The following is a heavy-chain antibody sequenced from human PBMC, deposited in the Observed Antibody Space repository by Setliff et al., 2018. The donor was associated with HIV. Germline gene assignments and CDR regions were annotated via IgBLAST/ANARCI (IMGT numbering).Heavy chain of an antibody. CDR3: AKSPPDYDILTGWPEYFDY. CDR1: GYSISSGYY. CDR2: ISSSSSYI. V-gene: IGHV3-21*01. Sequence: PSETLSLTCAVSGYSISSGYYGGWIRQPPGKGLEWVSSISSSSSYIYYADSVKGRFTISKDNAKNSLYLQMNSLRAEDTAVYYCAKSPPDYDILTGWPEYFDYWGQGTLVTVSS. D-gene: IGHD3-9*01. J-gene: IGHJ4*02.